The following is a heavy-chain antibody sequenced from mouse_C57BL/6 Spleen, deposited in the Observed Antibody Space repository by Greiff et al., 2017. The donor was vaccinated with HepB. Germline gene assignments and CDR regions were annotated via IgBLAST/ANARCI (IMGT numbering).Heavy chain of an antibody. CDR2: IDPETGGT. CDR3: TRKAYYSTWYFDV. J-gene: IGHJ1*03. CDR1: GYTFTDYE. V-gene: IGHV1-15*01. Sequence: QVQLKESGAELVRPGASVTLSCKASGYTFTDYEMHWVKQTPVHGLEWIGAIDPETGGTAYNQKFKGKAILTADKSSSTAYMELRSLTSEDSAVYYCTRKAYYSTWYFDVWGTGTTVTVAS. D-gene: IGHD2-5*01.